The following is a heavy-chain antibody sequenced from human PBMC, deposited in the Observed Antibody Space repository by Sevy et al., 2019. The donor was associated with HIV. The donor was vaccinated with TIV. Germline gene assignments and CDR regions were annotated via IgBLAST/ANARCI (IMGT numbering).Heavy chain of an antibody. D-gene: IGHD6-13*01. Sequence: ASVKVSCKASGYTFTSYDINWVRQATGQGLEWMGWMNPNSGNTGYAQKFQGRVTMTRNTSISTAYMELSSLRSEDTAVYYCAGGRMAAAGTGGGGSYLGYYYYGMDVWGQGTTVTVSS. CDR3: AGGRMAAAGTGGGGSYLGYYYYGMDV. CDR1: GYTFTSYD. CDR2: MNPNSGNT. J-gene: IGHJ6*02. V-gene: IGHV1-8*01.